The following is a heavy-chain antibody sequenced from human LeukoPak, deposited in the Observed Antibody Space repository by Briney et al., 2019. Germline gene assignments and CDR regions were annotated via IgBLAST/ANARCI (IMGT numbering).Heavy chain of an antibody. CDR1: GFTFTNYP. CDR3: AKEGRSLQTY. Sequence: ESLRLSCAASGFTFTNYPMHWVRQAPGKGLEWVAHIKRDGSQKYYLDSVKGRFTISRDNAKNSLYLQMNSLRVEDTAVYYCAKEGRSLQTYWGQGTLVTVSS. V-gene: IGHV3-7*03. CDR2: IKRDGSQK. D-gene: IGHD5-24*01. J-gene: IGHJ4*02.